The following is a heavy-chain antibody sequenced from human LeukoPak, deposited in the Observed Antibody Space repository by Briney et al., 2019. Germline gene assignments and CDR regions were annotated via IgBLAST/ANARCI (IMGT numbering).Heavy chain of an antibody. CDR2: ISYDGSNK. J-gene: IGHJ6*02. CDR1: GFTFSSYG. V-gene: IGHV3-30*18. Sequence: GRSLRLSCAASGFTFSSYGMHWVRQAPGKGLEWVAVISYDGSNKYYADSVKGRFTISRDNSKNTLYLQMNSLRAEDTAVYYCAKQHCSSTSCYPNYYYYYGMDVWGQGTTVTASS. CDR3: AKQHCSSTSCYPNYYYYYGMDV. D-gene: IGHD2-2*01.